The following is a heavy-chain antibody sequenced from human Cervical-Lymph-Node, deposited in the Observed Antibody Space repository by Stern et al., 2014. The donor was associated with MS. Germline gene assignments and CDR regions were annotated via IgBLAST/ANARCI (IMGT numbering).Heavy chain of an antibody. CDR3: VRTESFYYYDGMDV. CDR1: GSPFSKSA. J-gene: IGHJ6*02. V-gene: IGHV3-30*09. Sequence: QVQLVESGGGVVPPGRSLRLSCADSGSPFSKSAMHWVRQAPGKGLEWVAVISHDGSNKQYGDSVKGRLAISRDNSRNTLSLEIYSLRAEDTAVYYCVRTESFYYYDGMDVWGHGTTVIVSS. CDR2: ISHDGSNK.